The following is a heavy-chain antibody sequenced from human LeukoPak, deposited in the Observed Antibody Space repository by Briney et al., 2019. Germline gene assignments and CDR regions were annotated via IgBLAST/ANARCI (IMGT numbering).Heavy chain of an antibody. CDR2: IYYSGST. D-gene: IGHD6-6*01. CDR1: GGSINSGGYY. CDR3: ARGTSYSSSSAFDY. J-gene: IGHJ4*02. V-gene: IGHV4-31*03. Sequence: SETLSLTCTVSGGSINSGGYYWIWIRQHPGKGLEWIGYIYYSGSTYYNPSLKSRVTISIDTSKNQFSLKLSSVTAADTAVYYCARGTSYSSSSAFDYWGQGTLVTVSS.